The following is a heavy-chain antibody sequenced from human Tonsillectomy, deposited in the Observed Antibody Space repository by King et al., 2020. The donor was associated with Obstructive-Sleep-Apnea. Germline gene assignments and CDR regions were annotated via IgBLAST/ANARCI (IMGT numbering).Heavy chain of an antibody. CDR1: GFSLRSYW. Sequence: VQLVESGGGLVQPGGSVRLSCVASGFSLRSYWMSWVRQAPGKGLEWVADIKQDGSEKYYVDSVEGRFTISRDNAKNLVWLQMSSLRVEDTAVYHCTRDRGYDSLTGHHSADLDLWGQGTRGTVSS. V-gene: IGHV3-7*03. D-gene: IGHD3-9*01. J-gene: IGHJ3*01. CDR2: IKQDGSEK. CDR3: TRDRGYDSLTGHHSADLDL.